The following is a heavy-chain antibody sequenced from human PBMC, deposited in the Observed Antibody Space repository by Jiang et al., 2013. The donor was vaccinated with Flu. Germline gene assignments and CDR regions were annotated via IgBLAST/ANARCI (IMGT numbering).Heavy chain of an antibody. CDR2: IYWDDDK. V-gene: IGHV2-5*02. CDR1: GFSLSTSGVG. D-gene: IGHD3-22*01. J-gene: IGHJ5*02. Sequence: KPTQTLTLTCTFSGFSLSTSGVGVGWIRQPPGKALEWLALIYWDDDKRYSPSLKSRLTITKDTSKNQVVLTMTNMDPVDTATYYCAHTSSMIVVVNWFDPWGQGTLVTVSS. CDR3: AHTSSMIVVVNWFDP.